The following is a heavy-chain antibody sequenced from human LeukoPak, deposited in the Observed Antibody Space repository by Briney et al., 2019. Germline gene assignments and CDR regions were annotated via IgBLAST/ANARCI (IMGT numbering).Heavy chain of an antibody. CDR3: AKDLRVSSSSFDY. V-gene: IGHV3-23*01. D-gene: IGHD6-13*01. Sequence: GGSPRLSCAASGFTFSIYAMSWVRQAPGKGLEWVSVISGSGDSTYYADSVKGRFTISRDNSKNTLYLQMNSLRAEDTAVYYCAKDLRVSSSSFDYWGQGTLVTVSS. CDR1: GFTFSIYA. J-gene: IGHJ4*02. CDR2: ISGSGDST.